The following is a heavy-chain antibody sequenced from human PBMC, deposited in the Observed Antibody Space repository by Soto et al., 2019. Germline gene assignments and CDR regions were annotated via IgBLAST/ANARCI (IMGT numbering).Heavy chain of an antibody. D-gene: IGHD6-25*01. CDR3: ATADGSGKYFDY. Sequence: QVQLEQSGAEVQKPGASVKVSCEASGYTFTSYNIHWVRQAPGQGLEWMGWINTYNGNTNYAQNFQGRLTMTTDTSTNTAYMELRSLSSDDTAVYYCATADGSGKYFDYWGQGTLVTVSS. CDR2: INTYNGNT. J-gene: IGHJ4*02. CDR1: GYTFTSYN. V-gene: IGHV1-18*04.